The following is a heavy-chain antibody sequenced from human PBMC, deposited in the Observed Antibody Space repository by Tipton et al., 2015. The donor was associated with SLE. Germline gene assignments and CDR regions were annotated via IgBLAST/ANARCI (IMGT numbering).Heavy chain of an antibody. V-gene: IGHV4-34*01. Sequence: TLSLTCAVYGGSFSGYYWSWIRQPPGKGLEWIGEINHSGSTNYNPSLKSPVTISVDTSKNQFSLKLSSVTAADTAVYYCARDRLHGAEGAFDIWGQGTMVTVSS. D-gene: IGHD2-21*01. J-gene: IGHJ3*02. CDR2: INHSGST. CDR1: GGSFSGYY. CDR3: ARDRLHGAEGAFDI.